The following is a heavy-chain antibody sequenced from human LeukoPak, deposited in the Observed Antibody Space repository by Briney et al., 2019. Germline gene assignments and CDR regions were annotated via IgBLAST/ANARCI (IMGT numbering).Heavy chain of an antibody. CDR3: AKDPPFSGWSHFDY. J-gene: IGHJ4*02. V-gene: IGHV3-23*01. CDR1: GFTFSSYA. Sequence: PGGSLRLSCAASGFTFSSYAMMWLRQAPGKGLEWVSAISGGTTLYADSVKGRFTISRDNSKNTLYLQMNSLRAEDTAVYYCAKDPPFSGWSHFDYWGQGTLVTVSS. CDR2: ISGGTT. D-gene: IGHD6-19*01.